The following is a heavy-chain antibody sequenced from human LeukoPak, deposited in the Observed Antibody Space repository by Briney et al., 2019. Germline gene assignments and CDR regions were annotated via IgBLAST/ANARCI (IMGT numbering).Heavy chain of an antibody. CDR3: ARAVGGDGSGSL. D-gene: IGHD3-10*01. CDR2: IYHTGST. CDR1: GYSISSGYY. V-gene: IGHV4-38-2*02. Sequence: SETLSLTCTVSGYSISSGYYWAWIRPPPGKGLEWIGNIYHTGSTYYNPSLKSRVTISVDTSKNQFSLKLSSVTAADTAVYYCARAVGGDGSGSLWGPGTLVTVSS. J-gene: IGHJ4*02.